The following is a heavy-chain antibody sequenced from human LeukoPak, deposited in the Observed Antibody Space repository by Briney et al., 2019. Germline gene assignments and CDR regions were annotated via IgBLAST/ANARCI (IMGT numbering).Heavy chain of an antibody. D-gene: IGHD4-17*01. CDR1: GYTFSGYG. CDR3: ARGGGSYGDYSLWLGY. Sequence: ASVKVSCKASGYTFSGYGFVWVRQAPGQGLEWMGWISAYSGNTKYAQKYQAGVTLTTDTSTSTAYMELRSLRSDDTAVYYCARGGGSYGDYSLWLGYWGQGTLVTVSS. V-gene: IGHV1-18*01. J-gene: IGHJ4*02. CDR2: ISAYSGNT.